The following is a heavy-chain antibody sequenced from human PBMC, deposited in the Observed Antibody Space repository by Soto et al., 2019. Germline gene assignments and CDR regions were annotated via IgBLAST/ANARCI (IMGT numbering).Heavy chain of an antibody. Sequence: ASVKVSCKASGYTFNIDGISWVRQAPGQGLGRMGWINPNNGNSNSAQRVQGRVTMTTDTSTSTAYMELRSLRSDDTAVYFCARGRMYTSDWYPTFDSWGQGTLVTVSS. J-gene: IGHJ4*02. CDR3: ARGRMYTSDWYPTFDS. V-gene: IGHV1-18*04. CDR1: GYTFNIDG. D-gene: IGHD6-19*01. CDR2: INPNNGNS.